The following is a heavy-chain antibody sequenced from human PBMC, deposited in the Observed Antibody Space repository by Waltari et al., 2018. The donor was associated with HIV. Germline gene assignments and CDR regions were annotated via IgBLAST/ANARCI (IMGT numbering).Heavy chain of an antibody. CDR3: ARGTSYYGSYYFDY. Sequence: EVQLVESGGGLIQPGGSLRLSCAASGFPVSSNYMSWVRQAPGKGLEWVSVIYSGGSAFYADSVKGRFTISSDNSKNTLYLQMNSLRAEDTAVYYCARGTSYYGSYYFDYWGQGTLVTVSS. CDR2: IYSGGSA. CDR1: GFPVSSNY. D-gene: IGHD3-10*01. J-gene: IGHJ4*02. V-gene: IGHV3-53*01.